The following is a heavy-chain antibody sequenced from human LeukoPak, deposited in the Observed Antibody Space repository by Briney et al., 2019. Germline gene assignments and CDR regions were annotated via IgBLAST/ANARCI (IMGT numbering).Heavy chain of an antibody. Sequence: GGSLRLSCAASGFTFSSYGMHWVRQAPGKGLEWAAFIRYDGSNKYYADSVKGRFTISRDNSKNTLYLQMNSLRAEDTAVYYCAKPPVYGSGFHHWGQGTLVTVSS. V-gene: IGHV3-30*02. D-gene: IGHD3-10*01. CDR1: GFTFSSYG. CDR3: AKPPVYGSGFHH. J-gene: IGHJ1*01. CDR2: IRYDGSNK.